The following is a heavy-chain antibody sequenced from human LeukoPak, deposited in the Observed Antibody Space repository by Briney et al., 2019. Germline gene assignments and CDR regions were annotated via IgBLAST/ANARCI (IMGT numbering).Heavy chain of an antibody. Sequence: ASVQVSCKASGYTFTYYYIHWMRQAPGQGLEWMGWINPDTGDTSYAQNFQGRVTLTRDTSVSTVYVELSRLRSDDTAVYYCARCPSGYYYCFDYWGQGTLVTVSS. CDR1: GYTFTYYY. CDR3: ARCPSGYYYCFDY. J-gene: IGHJ4*02. V-gene: IGHV1-2*02. D-gene: IGHD3-22*01. CDR2: INPDTGDT.